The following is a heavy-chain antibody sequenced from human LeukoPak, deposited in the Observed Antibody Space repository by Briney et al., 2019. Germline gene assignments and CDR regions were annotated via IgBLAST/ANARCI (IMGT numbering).Heavy chain of an antibody. CDR2: NIPIFATP. CDR1: GRAFSAYD. J-gene: IGHJ5*02. CDR3: ARAVGGTVLSRGVRFDP. D-gene: IGHD3-10*01. Sequence: SVKVSCKASGRAFSAYDISWLRQAPGQGLEWMGGNIPIFATPVYTQMFQGRLSITADESTNTAYMELSSLTSEDAAVFYCARAVGGTVLSRGVRFDPWGQGTLVTVSS. V-gene: IGHV1-69*01.